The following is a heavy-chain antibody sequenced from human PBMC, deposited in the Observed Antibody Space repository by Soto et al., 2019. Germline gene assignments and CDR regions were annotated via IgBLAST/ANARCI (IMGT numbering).Heavy chain of an antibody. V-gene: IGHV3-33*01. CDR2: IWYDGSNK. Sequence: GGSLRLSCAASGFTFSGYGMHWVRQAPGKGLEWVAVIWYDGSNKYYADSVKGRFTISRDNSKNTLYLQMNSLRAEDTAVYYCARTTTVTTPLDYWGQGTLVTVSS. CDR3: ARTTTVTTPLDY. D-gene: IGHD4-17*01. J-gene: IGHJ4*02. CDR1: GFTFSGYG.